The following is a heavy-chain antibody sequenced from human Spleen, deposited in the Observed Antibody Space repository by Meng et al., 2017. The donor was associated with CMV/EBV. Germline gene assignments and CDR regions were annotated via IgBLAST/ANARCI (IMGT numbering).Heavy chain of an antibody. CDR2: ISSNGGSI. Sequence: FPFSDHAMHWVRQAPGKGLEYVSAISSNGGSIYYADSVKGRFTISRDNSKNTLYLQMGSLRAEDMAVYYCARAPTAAAGLRAEYFQDWGQGTLVTVSS. V-gene: IGHV3-64*02. CDR1: FPFSDHA. D-gene: IGHD6-13*01. J-gene: IGHJ1*01. CDR3: ARAPTAAAGLRAEYFQD.